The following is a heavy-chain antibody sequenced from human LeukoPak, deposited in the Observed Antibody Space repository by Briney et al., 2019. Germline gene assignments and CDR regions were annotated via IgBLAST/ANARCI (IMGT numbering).Heavy chain of an antibody. CDR3: AKGLSPHYYDSSGYGAFDI. V-gene: IGHV3-21*04. D-gene: IGHD3-22*01. CDR1: GFTFSSYS. CDR2: IDSSGGYM. Sequence: GGSLRLSCAASGFTFSSYSMNWVRQAPGKGLEWVSSIDSSGGYMFYADSVKGRFIISRDNAKDSLYLQMNSLRAEDTAVYYCAKGLSPHYYDSSGYGAFDIWGQGTMVTVSS. J-gene: IGHJ3*02.